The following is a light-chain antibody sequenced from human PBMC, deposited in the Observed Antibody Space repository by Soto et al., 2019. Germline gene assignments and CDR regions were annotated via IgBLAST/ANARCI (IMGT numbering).Light chain of an antibody. CDR1: QSVSSD. V-gene: IGKV3-15*01. Sequence: EIVMTQSPAALSVSPGERATVPCTASQSVSSDLAWYHQKPGQAPRLLIYGASTRATGIPARFSGSGSGTEFTLTINSLQSEDFAVYYCKQYNNWPRTFGQGTKVDIK. J-gene: IGKJ1*01. CDR2: GAS. CDR3: KQYNNWPRT.